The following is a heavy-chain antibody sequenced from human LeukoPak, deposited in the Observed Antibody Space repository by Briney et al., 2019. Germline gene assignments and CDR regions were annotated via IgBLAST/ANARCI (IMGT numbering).Heavy chain of an antibody. J-gene: IGHJ6*02. CDR3: ATVSVVRGVIINRGRAGYGMDV. CDR2: INAGNGNT. CDR1: GYTFTSYA. V-gene: IGHV1-3*01. Sequence: GASVKVSCKASGYTFTSYAIQWVRQAPGQGLEWRGWINAGNGNTKYSQKLQDRVTITTDTFASTAYMELSSLRSEDTAVYYCATVSVVRGVIINRGRAGYGMDVWGQGTTVTVSS. D-gene: IGHD3-10*01.